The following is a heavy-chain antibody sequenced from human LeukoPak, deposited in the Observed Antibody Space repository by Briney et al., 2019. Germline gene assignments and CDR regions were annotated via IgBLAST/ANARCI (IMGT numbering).Heavy chain of an antibody. CDR3: AIYDSSGYYNY. V-gene: IGHV4-30-2*01. CDR2: IYHSGST. Sequence: SETLSLTCAVSGGSISSGGYSWSWIRQPPGKGLEWIGCIYHSGSTYYNPSLKSRVTISVDRSKNQFSLKLSSVTAADTAVYYCAIYDSSGYYNYWGQGTLVTVSS. J-gene: IGHJ4*02. CDR1: GGSISSGGYS. D-gene: IGHD3-22*01.